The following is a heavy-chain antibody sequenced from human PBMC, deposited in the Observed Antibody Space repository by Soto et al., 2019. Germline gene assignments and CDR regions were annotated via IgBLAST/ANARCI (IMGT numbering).Heavy chain of an antibody. J-gene: IGHJ4*02. V-gene: IGHV3-23*01. D-gene: IGHD1-26*01. CDR2: ISGTGGST. CDR3: AKKRSSGGSQGGFY. CDR1: GFTISNYA. Sequence: PGASLRLSCAPSGFTISNYAMTLVRQAPGRGLECGASISGTGGSTKYADSVNGRFTISGDNSRNTLWLQMNSLRAEDTAVYYCAKKRSSGGSQGGFYSGQGTRVAVSS.